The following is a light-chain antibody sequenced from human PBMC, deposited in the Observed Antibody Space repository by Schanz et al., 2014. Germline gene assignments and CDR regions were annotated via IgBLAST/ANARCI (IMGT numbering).Light chain of an antibody. J-gene: IGLJ2*01. CDR3: CSYAGFNTVI. V-gene: IGLV1-40*01. CDR1: SSNIGAGYD. Sequence: QSVLTQPPSVSGAPGQRVTISCTGSSSNIGAGYDVHWYQQLPGTAPKLLIYGNSNRPSGVPDRFSGSKSGTSASLAITGLQAEDEADYYCCSYAGFNTVIFGGGTQLTVL. CDR2: GNS.